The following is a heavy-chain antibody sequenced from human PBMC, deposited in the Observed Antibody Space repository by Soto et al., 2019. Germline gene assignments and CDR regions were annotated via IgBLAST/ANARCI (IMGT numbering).Heavy chain of an antibody. CDR1: GGTFSSYA. D-gene: IGHD2-15*01. Sequence: QVQLVQSGAEVKKPGSSVKVSCKASGGTFSSYAISWVRQAPGQGLEWMGGIIPIFGTANYAQKFQGRVTITADESTSTAYMELSSLRSEDTAVYYCARDEYCSGGSCYVAFDIWGQGTMVTVSS. CDR3: ARDEYCSGGSCYVAFDI. CDR2: IIPIFGTA. J-gene: IGHJ3*02. V-gene: IGHV1-69*01.